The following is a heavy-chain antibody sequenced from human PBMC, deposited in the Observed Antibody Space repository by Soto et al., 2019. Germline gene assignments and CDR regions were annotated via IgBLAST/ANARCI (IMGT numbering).Heavy chain of an antibody. V-gene: IGHV4-39*01. J-gene: IGHJ4*02. CDR2: IYYSGST. CDR1: GGSISSSSYY. CDR3: ARLSARGLRLGELSSIDY. D-gene: IGHD3-16*02. Sequence: QLQLQESGPGLVKPSETLSLTCTVSGGSISSSSYYWGWIRQPPGKGLEWTGSIYYSGSTYYNPSLKSRVTMSVDTSKNQFSLKLSSVTAADTAVYYCARLSARGLRLGELSSIDYWGQGTLVTVSS.